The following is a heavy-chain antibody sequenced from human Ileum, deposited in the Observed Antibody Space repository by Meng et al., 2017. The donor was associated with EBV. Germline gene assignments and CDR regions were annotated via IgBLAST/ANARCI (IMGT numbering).Heavy chain of an antibody. Sequence: QVQQAQSGAVLKKPCSSVKVSCKPSGYTFTSQYMHWVRQASGQGLEWMGPINPSGDSTTYAQKFPARVTMTRDTSTRTVYMELSSLRSEDTAVYYCARRSGWYWGQGTLVTVSS. CDR1: GYTFTSQY. CDR2: INPSGDST. CDR3: ARRSGWY. V-gene: IGHV1-46*01. D-gene: IGHD6-19*01. J-gene: IGHJ4*02.